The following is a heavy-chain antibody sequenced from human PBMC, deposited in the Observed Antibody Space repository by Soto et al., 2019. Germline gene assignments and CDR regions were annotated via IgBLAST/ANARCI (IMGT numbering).Heavy chain of an antibody. CDR3: VKDVLGGTRGWFDP. D-gene: IGHD3-16*01. J-gene: IGHJ5*02. Sequence: EVHLLESGGGLVQPGGSLRLSCAASGFTFNNYVMSWLRQATGRGPEWVASINANGRSADYADSVKGRFTISRDNSRSTLHLQMNSLRAEDTAIYHCVKDVLGGTRGWFDPWGRGTLVTVSS. V-gene: IGHV3-23*01. CDR1: GFTFNNYV. CDR2: INANGRSA.